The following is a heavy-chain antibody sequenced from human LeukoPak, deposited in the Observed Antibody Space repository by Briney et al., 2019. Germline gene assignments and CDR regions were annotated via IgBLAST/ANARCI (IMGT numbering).Heavy chain of an antibody. CDR2: ISSSSSYI. Sequence: GGSLRLSCAASGFTFSSYSMNWVRQAPGKGLEWVSSISSSSSYIYYADSVKGRFTISRDNAKNSLYLQMNSLRAEDTAVYYCARGSRAVAGSYYYYYMDVWGKGTTVTVSS. J-gene: IGHJ6*03. CDR3: ARGSRAVAGSYYYYYMDV. D-gene: IGHD6-19*01. CDR1: GFTFSSYS. V-gene: IGHV3-21*01.